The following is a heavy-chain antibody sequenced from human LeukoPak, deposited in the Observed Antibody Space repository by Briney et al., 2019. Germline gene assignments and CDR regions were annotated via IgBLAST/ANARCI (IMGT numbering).Heavy chain of an antibody. D-gene: IGHD2-2*01. V-gene: IGHV1-69*05. J-gene: IGHJ5*02. Sequence: GASVKVSCKASGGTFSSYAISWVRQAPGQGLEWMGGIIPIFGTANYAQKFQGRVTITTDESTSTAYMELSSLRSEDTAVYYCAREYCSSTSCDFDWFDPWGQGNLVTVSS. CDR1: GGTFSSYA. CDR2: IIPIFGTA. CDR3: AREYCSSTSCDFDWFDP.